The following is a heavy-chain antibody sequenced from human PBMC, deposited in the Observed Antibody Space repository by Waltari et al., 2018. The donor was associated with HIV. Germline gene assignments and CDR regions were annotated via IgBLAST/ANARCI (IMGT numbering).Heavy chain of an antibody. Sequence: QVQLVESGGDVVQPGKSLRLSCAASGFTFSSYSMHWFRQAPGKGLEWVAVISYDGSNKYSAYSVKGRFTISRDNSKNTLYLQMNSLRAEDTAMYYCARDTHYGMDVWGQGTTVTVSS. CDR2: ISYDGSNK. CDR3: ARDTHYGMDV. J-gene: IGHJ6*02. CDR1: GFTFSSYS. V-gene: IGHV3-30-3*01.